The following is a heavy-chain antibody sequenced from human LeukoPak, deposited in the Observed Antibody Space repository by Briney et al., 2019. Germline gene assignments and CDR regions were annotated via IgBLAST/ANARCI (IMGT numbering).Heavy chain of an antibody. CDR2: IYTTGST. Sequence: SQTLSLTCTLSGGSISSGRYYWSWIRQPAGKGLQWIGRIYTTGSTNYNPSLKSRVSISLDMSKNQFSLKLSSVTAADTAVYYCARVDTAMALFDYWGQGTLVTVSS. V-gene: IGHV4-61*02. J-gene: IGHJ4*02. CDR1: GGSISSGRYY. CDR3: ARVDTAMALFDY. D-gene: IGHD5-18*01.